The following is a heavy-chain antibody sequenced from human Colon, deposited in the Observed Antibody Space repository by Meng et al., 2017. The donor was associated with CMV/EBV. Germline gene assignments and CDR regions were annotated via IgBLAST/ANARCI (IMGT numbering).Heavy chain of an antibody. Sequence: ETLSLTCAASGFTVSSNYMSWVRLAPGKGLEWVSLIYSDDSTYYADSVKGRFTISRDNSKNTLYLQMNSLRAEDTAVYYCAVASLCSSTNCYYADWGQGTLVTVSS. V-gene: IGHV3-53*01. D-gene: IGHD2-2*01. CDR1: GFTVSSNY. CDR2: IYSDDST. CDR3: AVASLCSSTNCYYAD. J-gene: IGHJ4*02.